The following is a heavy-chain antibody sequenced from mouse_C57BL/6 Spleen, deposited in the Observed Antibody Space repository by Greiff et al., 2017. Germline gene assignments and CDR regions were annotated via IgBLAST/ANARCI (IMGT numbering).Heavy chain of an antibody. CDR1: GYAFSSYW. V-gene: IGHV1-80*01. CDR2: IYPGAGDT. Sequence: VQLQESGAELVKPGASVKISCKASGYAFSSYWMHWVKQRPGQGLEWIGQIYPGAGDTNYNRKFKGKATLTADKSSSTAYMQLSSLASEDSAVYFCARSSTTAVARGYLDVWGTGTTVTVSS. CDR3: ARSSTTAVARGYLDV. D-gene: IGHD1-1*01. J-gene: IGHJ1*03.